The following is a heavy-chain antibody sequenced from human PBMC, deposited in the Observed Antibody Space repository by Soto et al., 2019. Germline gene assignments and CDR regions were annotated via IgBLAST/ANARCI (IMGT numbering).Heavy chain of an antibody. CDR2: IYDSGFP. CDR1: GAVVTSGENY. Sequence: PSETLSLTGSVSGAVVTSGENYWRWVRQPPGKGLEWLGYIYDSGFPPYTPALKSRVTLSLDRPNNQVSLKVRSVTAADPAVYFCVRDLAHGYTGNVWGYGTLVTASS. CDR3: VRDLAHGYTGNV. J-gene: IGHJ3*01. V-gene: IGHV4-30-4*01. D-gene: IGHD5-18*01.